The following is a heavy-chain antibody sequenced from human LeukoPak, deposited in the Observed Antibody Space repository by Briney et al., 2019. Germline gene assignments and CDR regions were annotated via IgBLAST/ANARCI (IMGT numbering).Heavy chain of an antibody. CDR2: IYYSGST. CDR1: GGSISSYY. Sequence: NPSETLSLTCTVSGGSISSYYWSWIRQPPGKGLEWIGYIYYSGSTNYNPSLKSRVTISVDTSKNQSSLKLSSVTAADTAVYYCARGGSGWWWELDYWGQGTLVTVSS. D-gene: IGHD6-19*01. CDR3: ARGGSGWWWELDY. J-gene: IGHJ4*02. V-gene: IGHV4-59*01.